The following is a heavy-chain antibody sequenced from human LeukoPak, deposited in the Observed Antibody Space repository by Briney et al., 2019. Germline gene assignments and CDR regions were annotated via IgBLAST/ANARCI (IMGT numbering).Heavy chain of an antibody. J-gene: IGHJ5*02. V-gene: IGHV4-38-2*02. Sequence: SETLSLTCTVSGSSITTYTHWGWIRQSPGKGLEWIASIHHTGNTYYNPSLESRVTISIDASKNQFSLEVRSVTAADTALYEAVSWGPGTLVTVSS. CDR2: IHHTGNT. CDR1: GSSITTYTH. CDR3: VS.